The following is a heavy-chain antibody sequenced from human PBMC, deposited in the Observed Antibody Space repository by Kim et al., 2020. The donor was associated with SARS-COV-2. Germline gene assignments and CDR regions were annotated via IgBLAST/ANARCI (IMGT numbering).Heavy chain of an antibody. CDR1: GGSISSYY. D-gene: IGHD3-3*01. Sequence: SETLSLTCTVSGGSISSYYWSWIRQPPGKGLEWIGYIYYSGSTNYNPSLKSRVTISVDTSKNQFSLKLSSVTAADTAVYYCARDHGRFLEVGVGYYYGMDVWGQGTTVTVSS. V-gene: IGHV4-59*13. J-gene: IGHJ6*02. CDR3: ARDHGRFLEVGVGYYYGMDV. CDR2: IYYSGST.